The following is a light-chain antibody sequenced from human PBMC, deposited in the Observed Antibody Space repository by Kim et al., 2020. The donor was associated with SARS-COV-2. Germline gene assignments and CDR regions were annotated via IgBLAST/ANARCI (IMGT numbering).Light chain of an antibody. Sequence: GQPLTIPCTGTSSDVGSYNCVSWYQHHPGKAPKVMISEVSNRPSGVSKRFSGSKSGNTASLTISGLQVEDEAEYYCSSYTSSNTLVFGGGTQLTVL. CDR2: EVS. V-gene: IGLV2-14*01. J-gene: IGLJ2*01. CDR3: SSYTSSNTLV. CDR1: SSDVGSYNC.